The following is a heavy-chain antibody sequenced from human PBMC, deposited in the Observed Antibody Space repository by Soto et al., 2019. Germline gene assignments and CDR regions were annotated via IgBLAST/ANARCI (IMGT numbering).Heavy chain of an antibody. Sequence: SETLSLTCTVSGGSISSSSYYWGWIRQPPGKGLEWIGSIYYSGSTYYNPSLKSRVTISVDTSKNQFSLKLSSVTAADTAVYYCARTYIDIVATMKTENGFDIWGQGTRVTVSS. CDR3: ARTYIDIVATMKTENGFDI. V-gene: IGHV4-39*07. CDR2: IYYSGST. J-gene: IGHJ3*02. CDR1: GGSISSSSYY. D-gene: IGHD5-12*01.